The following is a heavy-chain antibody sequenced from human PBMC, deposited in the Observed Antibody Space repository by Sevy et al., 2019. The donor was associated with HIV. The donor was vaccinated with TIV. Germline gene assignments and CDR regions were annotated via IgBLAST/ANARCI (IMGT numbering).Heavy chain of an antibody. CDR1: GFSFSDFY. V-gene: IGHV3-11*01. CDR2: ISSGGSTM. Sequence: GGSLRLSCAASGFSFSDFYMSWIRQAPGKGLEWVAYISSGGSTMHYVDSVKGRFTISRDNAKNSLYLQMNSLRAEDTAVYYCAKDMSAYIRNWNREDNDAFDIWGQGTVVTVSS. CDR3: AKDMSAYIRNWNREDNDAFDI. D-gene: IGHD1-1*01. J-gene: IGHJ3*02.